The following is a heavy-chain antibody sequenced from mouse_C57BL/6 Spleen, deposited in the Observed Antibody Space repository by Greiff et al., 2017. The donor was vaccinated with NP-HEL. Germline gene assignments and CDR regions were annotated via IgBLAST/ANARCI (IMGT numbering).Heavy chain of an antibody. Sequence: VHVKQSGPELVKPGASVKISCKASGYSFTGYYMNWVKQSPEKSLEWIGEINPSTGGTTYNQKFKAKATLTVDKSSSTAYMQLKSLTSEDSAVYYCARHEGMDYWGQGTSVTVSS. CDR2: INPSTGGT. V-gene: IGHV1-42*01. CDR3: ARHEGMDY. CDR1: GYSFTGYY. J-gene: IGHJ4*01.